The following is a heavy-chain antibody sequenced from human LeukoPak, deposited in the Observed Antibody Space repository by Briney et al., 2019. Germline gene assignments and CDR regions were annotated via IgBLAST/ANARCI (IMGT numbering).Heavy chain of an antibody. CDR2: ISWYSGIL. CDR3: AKSSGSYHYFDY. V-gene: IGHV3-9*03. J-gene: IGHJ4*02. D-gene: IGHD1-26*01. CDR1: GFTFDYYA. Sequence: SLRLSCSASGFTFDYYAMHWVRQAPGKGLGGVSGISWYSGILGYADSVKGRFTISRDNAKNSLYLQMNSLRAEDMALYYCAKSSGSYHYFDYWGQGTLVTVSS.